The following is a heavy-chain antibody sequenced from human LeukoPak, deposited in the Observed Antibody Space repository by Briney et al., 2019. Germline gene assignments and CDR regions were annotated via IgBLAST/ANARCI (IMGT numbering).Heavy chain of an antibody. V-gene: IGHV3-74*01. J-gene: IGHJ4*02. D-gene: IGHD4-17*01. Sequence: GWSLRLSCAASGFIFSTYWMHSVRQAPGKGLVWLSRISSDGSSTNYADSVKGRFTISRDNAKNTLYLQMNSLRAEDTAVYYCARDYGEGGYYFDYWGQGTLVTVSS. CDR3: ARDYGEGGYYFDY. CDR1: GFIFSTYW. CDR2: ISSDGSST.